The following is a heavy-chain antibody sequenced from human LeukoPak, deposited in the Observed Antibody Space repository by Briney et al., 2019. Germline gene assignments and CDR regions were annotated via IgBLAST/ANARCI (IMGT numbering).Heavy chain of an antibody. CDR1: GGSISSGGYY. D-gene: IGHD1-26*01. V-gene: IGHV4-31*03. Sequence: SETLSLTCTVSGGSISSGGYYWSWIRQHPGKGLEWIGYIYYSGSTYYNPSLKSRVTISVDTSKNQFSLKLSSVTAADTAVYYCARGVESVGAPDYWGQGTLVTVSS. J-gene: IGHJ4*02. CDR3: ARGVESVGAPDY. CDR2: IYYSGST.